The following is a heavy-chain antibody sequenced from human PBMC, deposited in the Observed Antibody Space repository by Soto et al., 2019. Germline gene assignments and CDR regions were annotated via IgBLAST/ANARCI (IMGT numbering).Heavy chain of an antibody. D-gene: IGHD6-13*01. CDR3: ARTSAAGKYYYGMDV. J-gene: IGHJ6*02. Sequence: EVQLVQSGAEVKKPGESLKISCKGSGYSFTSYWIGWVRQMPGKGLEWMAIIYPGDSDTRYSPSFQGQVTISADKSISTAYLQWSSLKASDTAMYYCARTSAAGKYYYGMDVWGQGTTVTVSS. CDR2: IYPGDSDT. V-gene: IGHV5-51*01. CDR1: GYSFTSYW.